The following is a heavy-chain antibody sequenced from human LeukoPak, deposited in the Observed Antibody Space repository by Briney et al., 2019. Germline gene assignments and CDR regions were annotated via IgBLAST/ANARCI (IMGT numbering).Heavy chain of an antibody. J-gene: IGHJ4*02. Sequence: GGSLRLSCAASGFTFSTYGMSWVRQAPGKGLEWVSAIRNSGDSPYYADSVKGRFTISRDNSKNTLYLQMNSLRAEDTAVYYCAKDYGTYYYDSSGYCDYWGQGTLVTVSS. D-gene: IGHD3-22*01. V-gene: IGHV3-23*01. CDR3: AKDYGTYYYDSSGYCDY. CDR1: GFTFSTYG. CDR2: IRNSGDSP.